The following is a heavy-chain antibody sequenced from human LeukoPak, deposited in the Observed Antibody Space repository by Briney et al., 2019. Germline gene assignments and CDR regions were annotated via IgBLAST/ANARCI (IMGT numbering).Heavy chain of an antibody. CDR2: IYSGGST. J-gene: IGHJ4*02. V-gene: IGHV3-66*01. Sequence: AGSLRLSCAASGFTVSSNYMSWVRQAPGKGLEWVSVIYSGGSTYYADSVKGRFTISRDNSKNTLYLQMNSLRAEDTAVYYCARDYDILTGYYFDYWGQGTLVTVSS. D-gene: IGHD3-9*01. CDR3: ARDYDILTGYYFDY. CDR1: GFTVSSNY.